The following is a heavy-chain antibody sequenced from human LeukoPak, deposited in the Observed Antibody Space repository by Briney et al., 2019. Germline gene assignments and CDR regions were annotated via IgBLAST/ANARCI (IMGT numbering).Heavy chain of an antibody. J-gene: IGHJ5*02. CDR1: GGSISSYY. D-gene: IGHD3-9*01. CDR2: IYTSGST. V-gene: IGHV4-4*07. CDR3: ARHAAHDILTGFPMGRFDP. Sequence: SETLSLTCTVSGGSISSYYWSWIRQPAGKGLEWIGRIYTSGSTNYNPSLKSRVTMSVDTSKNQFSLKLSSVTAADTAVYYCARHAAHDILTGFPMGRFDPWGQGTLVTVSS.